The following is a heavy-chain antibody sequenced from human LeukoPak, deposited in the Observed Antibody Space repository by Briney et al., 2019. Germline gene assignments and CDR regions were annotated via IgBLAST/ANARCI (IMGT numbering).Heavy chain of an antibody. CDR1: GYTFTSYY. CDR3: ARVGIQIGLSAFDI. Sequence: EGSLKLSCTASGYTFTSYYMHWVRQAPGQGLEWMGIINPSGGSTSSAQTFQGRVTMTRDTSTSTVSMELSSLRSEDTAVYYCARVGIQIGLSAFDIWGQGTMVTVSS. J-gene: IGHJ3*02. V-gene: IGHV1-46*01. CDR2: INPSGGST. D-gene: IGHD5-18*01.